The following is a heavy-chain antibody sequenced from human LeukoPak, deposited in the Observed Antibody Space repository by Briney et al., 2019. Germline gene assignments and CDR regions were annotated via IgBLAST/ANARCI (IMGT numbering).Heavy chain of an antibody. CDR1: GDSVSSNSAA. CDR2: TYYRSKWYY. V-gene: IGHV6-1*01. CDR3: ARDPVGGSTIFDY. D-gene: IGHD1-26*01. Sequence: SQTLSLTCAISGDSVSSNSAAWNWIRQSPSRGLEWPGRTYYRSKWYYDYAVAVKSRISINPDTSKNQFSLRLSSVTPEDTAVYYCARDPVGGSTIFDYWGQGTLVTVSS. J-gene: IGHJ4*02.